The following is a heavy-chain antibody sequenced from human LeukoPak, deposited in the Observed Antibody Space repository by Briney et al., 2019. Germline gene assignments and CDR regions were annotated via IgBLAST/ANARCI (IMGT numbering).Heavy chain of an antibody. D-gene: IGHD3-22*01. CDR2: IYPGDSDT. CDR3: ARRSYYYDSSGYYRSPYYFDY. J-gene: IGHJ4*02. CDR1: GYSFTSYW. V-gene: IGHV5-51*01. Sequence: KPGESLKISCKGSGYSFTSYWIGWVRQMPGKGLEWMGIIYPGDSDTRYSPSFQGQVTISADKSISTAYLQWSSLNASDTAMYYCARRSYYYDSSGYYRSPYYFDYWGQGTLVTVSS.